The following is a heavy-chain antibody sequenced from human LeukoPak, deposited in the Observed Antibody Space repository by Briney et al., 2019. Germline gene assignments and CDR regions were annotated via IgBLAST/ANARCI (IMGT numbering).Heavy chain of an antibody. D-gene: IGHD1-26*01. Sequence: ASVKVSCKASGYTFTGYYMHWVRQAPGQGLEWMGWINPNSGGTNYAQKFQGRVTMTRDTSISTAYMELSRLRSDDTAVYYCARDGAPHRGSLDAFDIWGQGTMVTVSS. J-gene: IGHJ3*02. CDR3: ARDGAPHRGSLDAFDI. CDR1: GYTFTGYY. V-gene: IGHV1-2*02. CDR2: INPNSGGT.